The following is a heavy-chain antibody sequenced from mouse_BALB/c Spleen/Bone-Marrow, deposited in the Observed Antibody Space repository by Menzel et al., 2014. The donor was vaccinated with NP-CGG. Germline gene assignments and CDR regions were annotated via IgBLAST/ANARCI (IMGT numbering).Heavy chain of an antibody. J-gene: IGHJ4*01. CDR2: INSNGGST. Sequence: EVKLVESGGGLVKLGGSLKLSCAASGFTFSSYYMSWVRQTPEKRLELVAAINSNGGSTYYPDTVKGRVTISRDNAKNTLYLQMSSLKSEDTALYYCARLGNDDAMDYWGQGTSVTVSS. V-gene: IGHV5-6-2*01. D-gene: IGHD2-12*01. CDR1: GFTFSSYY. CDR3: ARLGNDDAMDY.